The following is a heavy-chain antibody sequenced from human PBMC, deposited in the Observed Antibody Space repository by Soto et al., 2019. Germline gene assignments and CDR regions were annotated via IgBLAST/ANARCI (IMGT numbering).Heavy chain of an antibody. V-gene: IGHV3-43*01. CDR3: AKLVLRFSLGTLVIDR. CDR2: ISWDGDTT. CDR1: GFTFDDYS. J-gene: IGHJ6*01. D-gene: IGHD3-3*01. Sequence: GGSLRLSCAASGFTFDDYSMHWVRQAPGKGLEWVSLISWDGDTTYYADSVKGRFTISRDNSKNSLYLQMDSLRTEDTALYYFAKLVLRFSLGTLVIDRRGQGTTVNVSS.